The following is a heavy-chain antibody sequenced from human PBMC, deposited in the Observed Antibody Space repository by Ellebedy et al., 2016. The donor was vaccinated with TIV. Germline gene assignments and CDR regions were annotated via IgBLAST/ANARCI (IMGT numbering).Heavy chain of an antibody. CDR1: GFTFDSTW. J-gene: IGHJ4*02. D-gene: IGHD6-13*01. V-gene: IGHV3-74*01. CDR2: INLGGTGT. CDR3: ATLKSAPESSQDY. Sequence: PGGSLRLSCAASGFTFDSTWMHWVRQAPGEGLVWVSTINLGGTGTTYADSVKGRFTIPRDNAKNTLYLQMNHLRYEDTAVYYCATLKSAPESSQDYWGQGTLVTVSS.